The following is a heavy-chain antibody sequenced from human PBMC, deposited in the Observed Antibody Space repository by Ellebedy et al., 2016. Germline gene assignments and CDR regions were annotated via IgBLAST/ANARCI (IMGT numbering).Heavy chain of an antibody. CDR1: GFTFSSYA. Sequence: GESLKISCAASGFTFSSYAMSWVRQAPGKGLEWVSAISGSGGSTYYADSVKGRFTISRDNSKNTLYLQMNSLRAEDTAVYYCAKEDIVVVVAATLDYWGQGTLVTVSS. CDR2: ISGSGGST. CDR3: AKEDIVVVVAATLDY. J-gene: IGHJ4*02. D-gene: IGHD2-15*01. V-gene: IGHV3-23*01.